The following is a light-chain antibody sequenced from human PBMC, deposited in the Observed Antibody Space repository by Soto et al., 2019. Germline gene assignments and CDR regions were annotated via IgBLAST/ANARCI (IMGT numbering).Light chain of an antibody. Sequence: AIPLTQSPSSLSASVGDRVTITCRASQGISSALAWYQQKPGKAPKLLIYDASSLESGVPSRFSGSGSGTDFTLTISSLQPEDFATYYCQQFNSYSPITFGQGTRLEIK. CDR3: QQFNSYSPIT. CDR2: DAS. J-gene: IGKJ5*01. CDR1: QGISSA. V-gene: IGKV1-13*02.